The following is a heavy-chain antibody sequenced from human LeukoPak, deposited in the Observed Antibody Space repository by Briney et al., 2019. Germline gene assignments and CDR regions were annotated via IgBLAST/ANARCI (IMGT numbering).Heavy chain of an antibody. V-gene: IGHV4-31*03. Sequence: SETLSLTCTVSGGSISSGGYYWSWIRQHPGKGLESIGYIYYSGSTYYNPSLKSRVTISVDTSKNQFSLKLSSVTAADTAVYYCARAGRDIVVVPANWFDPWGQGTLATVSS. D-gene: IGHD2-2*01. J-gene: IGHJ5*02. CDR1: GGSISSGGYY. CDR2: IYYSGST. CDR3: ARAGRDIVVVPANWFDP.